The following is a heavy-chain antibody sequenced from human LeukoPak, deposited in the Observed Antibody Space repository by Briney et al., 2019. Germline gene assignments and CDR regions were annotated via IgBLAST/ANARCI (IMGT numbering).Heavy chain of an antibody. CDR2: IKQDGSEK. Sequence: GGSLRLSCAASGFTFSSYWMSWVRQAPGKGLEWVANIKQDGSEKYYVDSVKGRFTISRDNAKNSPYLQMNSLRAEDTALYYCAKGSSGLYNWFDPWGQGTLVTVSS. CDR1: GFTFSSYW. V-gene: IGHV3-7*03. J-gene: IGHJ5*02. CDR3: AKGSSGLYNWFDP. D-gene: IGHD6-19*01.